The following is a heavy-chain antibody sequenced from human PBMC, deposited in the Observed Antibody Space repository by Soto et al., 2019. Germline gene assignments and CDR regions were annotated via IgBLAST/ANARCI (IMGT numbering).Heavy chain of an antibody. V-gene: IGHV4-30-4*01. CDR1: VDSISTVDYF. CDR2: IYKSTTT. D-gene: IGHD2-15*01. CDR3: ARGRYCLTGRCFKNCFDS. Sequence: SETLSLTCSFSVDSISTVDYFWAWIRQPPGQALEYIGYIYKSTTTYYNPSFESRVAISLDTSKSQFSLNVTSVTAADTAVYFCARGRYCLTGRCFKNCFDSWGQGTLVSVSS. J-gene: IGHJ5*01.